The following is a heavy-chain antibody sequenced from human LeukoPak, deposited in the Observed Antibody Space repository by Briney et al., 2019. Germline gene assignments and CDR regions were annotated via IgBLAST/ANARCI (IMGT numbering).Heavy chain of an antibody. CDR3: ARDPRQIAAAGMDDAFDI. Sequence: SVTVSCKASGGTFSSYAISWVRQAPGQGLEWMGGIIPIFGTANYAQKFQGRVTITADESTSTAYMELSSLRSEDTAVYYCARDPRQIAAAGMDDAFDIWGQGTMVTVSS. J-gene: IGHJ3*02. CDR2: IIPIFGTA. D-gene: IGHD6-13*01. V-gene: IGHV1-69*13. CDR1: GGTFSSYA.